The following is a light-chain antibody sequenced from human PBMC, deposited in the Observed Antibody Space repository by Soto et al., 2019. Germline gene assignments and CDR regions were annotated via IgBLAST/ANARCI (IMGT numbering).Light chain of an antibody. J-gene: IGKJ1*01. V-gene: IGKV1-9*01. CDR2: AAS. CDR3: QQLNSYPWT. Sequence: DIQLTQSPSFLSASVGDRVTLTCRASQGISSYLAWYQQKPGKAPKFLIYAASTLQSGVPSRFSGSGSGTEFTLTISSLQPEDFATYYCQQLNSYPWTFGQGTKVEIK. CDR1: QGISSY.